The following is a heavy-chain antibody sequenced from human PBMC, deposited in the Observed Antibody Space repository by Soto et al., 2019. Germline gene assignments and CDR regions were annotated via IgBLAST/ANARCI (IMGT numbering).Heavy chain of an antibody. V-gene: IGHV1-24*01. D-gene: IGHD5-18*01. CDR1: GYTLTELS. J-gene: IGHJ4*02. CDR3: ARVREVRYSYGPAYYFDY. Sequence: ASVKVSCKVSGYTLTELSMHWVRQAPGKGLEWMGGFDPEDGETIYAQKFQGRVTMTEDTSTDTAYMELSSLRSEDTAVYYCARVREVRYSYGPAYYFDYWGQGTLVTVSS. CDR2: FDPEDGET.